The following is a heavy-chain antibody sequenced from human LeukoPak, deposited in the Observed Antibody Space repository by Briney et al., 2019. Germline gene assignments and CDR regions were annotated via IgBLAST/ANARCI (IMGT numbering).Heavy chain of an antibody. CDR3: ARYSSSWYHWRGWFDP. J-gene: IGHJ5*02. D-gene: IGHD6-13*01. Sequence: SETLSLTCTVSGGSISSYYWSWIRQPPGKGLEWIGYIYYSGSTNYNPSLKSRVTISVDTSKNQFSLKLSSVTAADTAVYYCARYSSSWYHWRGWFDPWGQGTLVTVSS. CDR1: GGSISSYY. V-gene: IGHV4-59*01. CDR2: IYYSGST.